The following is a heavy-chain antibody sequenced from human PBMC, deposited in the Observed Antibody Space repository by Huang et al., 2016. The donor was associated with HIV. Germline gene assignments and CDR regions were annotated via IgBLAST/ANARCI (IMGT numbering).Heavy chain of an antibody. Sequence: QLQLQESGPGLVKPSETLSLTCTVPGGSISSSSYYWGWIRQPPGKGLEWIGTIYYSGSTYYNPSLKGRVTICVDTSKNQFSLKLSSVTAADTAVYYCARHERWAMVRGVPQWGFDYWGQGTLVTVSS. D-gene: IGHD3-10*01. CDR2: IYYSGST. V-gene: IGHV4-39*01. CDR1: GGSISSSSYY. J-gene: IGHJ4*02. CDR3: ARHERWAMVRGVPQWGFDY.